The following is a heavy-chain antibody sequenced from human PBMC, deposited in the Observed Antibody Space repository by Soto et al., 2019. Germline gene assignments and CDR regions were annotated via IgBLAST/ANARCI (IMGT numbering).Heavy chain of an antibody. D-gene: IGHD2-21*01. J-gene: IGHJ6*04. Sequence: SGPTLVNPTQTLTLTCTLSGFSLSTTGVGVGWIRQPPGKALEWLALIYWDDDKRYSPSLRSRLTITKDTSKNQVVLTMINMEPVDTPTSYCVESRCGGVSPHFYPPPSYYGLDVWAKGPT. CDR1: GFSLSTTGVG. CDR3: VESRCGGVSPHFYPPPSYYGLDV. CDR2: IYWDDDK. V-gene: IGHV2-5*02.